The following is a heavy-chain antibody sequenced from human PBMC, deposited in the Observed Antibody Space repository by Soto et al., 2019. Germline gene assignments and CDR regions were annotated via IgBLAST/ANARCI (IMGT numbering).Heavy chain of an antibody. D-gene: IGHD6-19*01. CDR2: ISVSGANT. Sequence: GGSLRLSCVASGFKFSSYALTWVRQAPGKGLEWVSVISVSGANTYYADSVKGRFTISRDNAKNSLYLQMNSLRAEDTAVYYCARDSIAVAGIDYWGQGTLVTVSS. CDR3: ARDSIAVAGIDY. J-gene: IGHJ4*02. V-gene: IGHV3-23*01. CDR1: GFKFSSYA.